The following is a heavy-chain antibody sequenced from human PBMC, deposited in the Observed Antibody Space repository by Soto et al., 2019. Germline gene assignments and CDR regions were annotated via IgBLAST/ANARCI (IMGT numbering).Heavy chain of an antibody. CDR3: ARGYYPGSVGNAFDI. V-gene: IGHV1-18*01. J-gene: IGHJ3*02. D-gene: IGHD3-10*01. CDR1: GYTFTSYG. Sequence: ASVKVSCKASGYTFTSYGISWVRQAPGQGLEWMGWISAYNGSTNYAQKLQGRVTMTTDTSTSTAYMELRSLRSDDTAVYYCARGYYPGSVGNAFDIWGQGTMVTVS. CDR2: ISAYNGST.